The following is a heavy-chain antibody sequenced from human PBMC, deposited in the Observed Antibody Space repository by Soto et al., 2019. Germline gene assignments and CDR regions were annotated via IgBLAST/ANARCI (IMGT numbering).Heavy chain of an antibody. D-gene: IGHD3-10*01. Sequence: SETLSLTCTVSGGSISSSSYYWGWIRQPPGKGLEWIGSIYYSGSTYYNPSLKSRVTISVDTSKNQFSLKLSSVTAADTAVYYCASLYILLWFGELLGYYFDYWGQGTLVTVSS. CDR3: ASLYILLWFGELLGYYFDY. V-gene: IGHV4-39*01. J-gene: IGHJ4*02. CDR1: GGSISSSSYY. CDR2: IYYSGST.